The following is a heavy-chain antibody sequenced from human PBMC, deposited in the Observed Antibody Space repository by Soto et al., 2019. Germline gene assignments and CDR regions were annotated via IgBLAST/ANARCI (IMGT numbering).Heavy chain of an antibody. Sequence: ASVKVSCKASEYGFTDYYIHWVRQDPGHGLEWMGWINPNTGGTNYAQRFQGRVTMTRDTSISTVYMELSSLRSDDTAVYYCTRVSGGSYLIHFDYWGQGTLVTVSS. J-gene: IGHJ4*02. CDR2: INPNTGGT. D-gene: IGHD1-26*01. V-gene: IGHV1-2*02. CDR3: TRVSGGSYLIHFDY. CDR1: EYGFTDYY.